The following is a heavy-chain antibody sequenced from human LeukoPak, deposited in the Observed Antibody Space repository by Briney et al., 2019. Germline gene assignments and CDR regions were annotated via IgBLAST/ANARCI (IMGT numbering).Heavy chain of an antibody. J-gene: IGHJ5*01. CDR1: GGSLTNYY. D-gene: IGHD3-10*01. V-gene: IGHV4-34*01. CDR3: ARGPASGSNFAWFDY. CDR2: INHGGKT. Sequence: SETLSLTCAVYGGSLTNYYWSWLRQPPRKGLEWIGEINHGGKTYYNPSLKSRVTISVDMSKNQFSLELNYVTAADTAVYYCARGPASGSNFAWFDYWGQGTLVTVSS.